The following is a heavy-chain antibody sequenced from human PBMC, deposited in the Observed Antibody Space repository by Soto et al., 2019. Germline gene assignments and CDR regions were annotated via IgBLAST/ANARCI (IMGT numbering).Heavy chain of an antibody. D-gene: IGHD3-3*01. J-gene: IGHJ6*02. CDR1: GFTFTSSA. CDR2: IVVGSGNT. V-gene: IGHV1-58*01. Sequence: ASVKVSCKASGFTFTSSAVQWVRQARGQRLEWIGWIVVGSGNTNYAQKFQERVTITRDMSTSTAYMELSSLRSEDTAVYYCAAAARSTIFGVGSNVWGQGTTVTVSS. CDR3: AAAARSTIFGVGSNV.